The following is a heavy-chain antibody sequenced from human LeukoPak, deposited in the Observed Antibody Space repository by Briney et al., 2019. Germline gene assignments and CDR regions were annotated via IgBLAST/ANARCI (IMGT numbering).Heavy chain of an antibody. Sequence: SETLSLTCTVSGGSISSYYWSWIRQPPGKGLEWIGYIYYSGSTYYNPSLKSRVTISVDTSKNQFSLKLSSVTAADTAVYYCARARQWLVFDYWGQGTLVTVSS. CDR3: ARARQWLVFDY. V-gene: IGHV4-59*06. D-gene: IGHD6-19*01. CDR2: IYYSGST. CDR1: GGSISSYY. J-gene: IGHJ4*02.